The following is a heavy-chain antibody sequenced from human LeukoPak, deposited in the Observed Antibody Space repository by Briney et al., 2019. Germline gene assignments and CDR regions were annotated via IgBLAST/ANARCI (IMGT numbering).Heavy chain of an antibody. J-gene: IGHJ4*02. V-gene: IGHV3-23*01. D-gene: IGHD6-25*01. CDR1: GLTFKNFA. Sequence: PGGSLRLSCAASGLTFKNFAMSWVRQAPGKGLEWLAVTSGDEGSTDYADSVRGHFVISTDNSKNTSFLHMNSLRAEDTAVYYCTIDLMTGFSSGWHFGYWGQGTLVTVSS. CDR2: TSGDEGST. CDR3: TIDLMTGFSSGWHFGY.